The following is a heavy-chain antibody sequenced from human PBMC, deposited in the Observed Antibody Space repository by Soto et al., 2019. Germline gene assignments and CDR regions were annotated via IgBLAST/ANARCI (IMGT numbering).Heavy chain of an antibody. V-gene: IGHV1-18*01. Sequence: QVQLVQSGAEVKKPGASVKVSCKASGYTFTNFGISWVRQAPGQGPEWMGWISAYNGNTDFAEKLQGRVTMTTDTSTSTAYMELMSLRSDDTAVYYCARSGGSSGGWWVAHWGQGTLVTVSS. D-gene: IGHD3-22*01. CDR1: GYTFTNFG. CDR3: ARSGGSSGGWWVAH. CDR2: ISAYNGNT. J-gene: IGHJ4*02.